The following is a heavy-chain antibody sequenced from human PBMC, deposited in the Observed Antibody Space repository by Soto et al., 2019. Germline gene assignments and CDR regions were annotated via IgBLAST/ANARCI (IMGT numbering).Heavy chain of an antibody. CDR2: INAYDGKT. V-gene: IGHV1-18*01. J-gene: IGHJ5*02. D-gene: IGHD6-6*01. CDR1: GYTFSIHG. CDR3: ATTVSYNWFDP. Sequence: QGQLVQSGAEVKKPGASVKVSCKASGYTFSIHGISWVRQAPGQGLEWMGWINAYDGKTNYAQNLQGRVTMTTDTFPSTAYMELRSLRSDDTAVYYCATTVSYNWFDPWGQGTLVTVSS.